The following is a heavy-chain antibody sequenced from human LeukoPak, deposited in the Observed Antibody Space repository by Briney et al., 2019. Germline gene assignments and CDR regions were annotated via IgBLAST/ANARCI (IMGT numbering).Heavy chain of an antibody. Sequence: GGSLRLSCAASGFTFDGYAMRWVRQAPGKGLEWVSGISCSGGSTGYADSVKGRFTISRDNAKNSLYLQMNSLRAEDMAVYYFAKDSRVGISIGGSFDIGGQGTMVTVS. CDR2: ISCSGGST. CDR1: GFTFDGYA. CDR3: AKDSRVGISIGGSFDI. V-gene: IGHV3-9*03. J-gene: IGHJ3*02. D-gene: IGHD2-2*01.